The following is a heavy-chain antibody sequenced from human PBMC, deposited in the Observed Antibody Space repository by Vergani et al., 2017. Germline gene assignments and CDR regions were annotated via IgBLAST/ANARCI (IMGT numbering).Heavy chain of an antibody. V-gene: IGHV3-43D*04. CDR3: AKDGDYGDYGSYFDY. D-gene: IGHD4-17*01. Sequence: EVQLVESGGVVVQPGGSLRLSCAASGFTFDDYAMHWARQAPGKGLEWVSLISWDGGSTYYADSVKGRFTISRDNSKNSLYLQMNSLRAEDTALYYCAKDGDYGDYGSYFDYWGQGTLVTVSS. CDR1: GFTFDDYA. CDR2: ISWDGGST. J-gene: IGHJ4*02.